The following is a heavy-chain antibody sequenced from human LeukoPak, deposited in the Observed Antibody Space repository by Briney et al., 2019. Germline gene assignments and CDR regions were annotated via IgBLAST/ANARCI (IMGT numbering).Heavy chain of an antibody. V-gene: IGHV1-18*01. CDR2: INAYNGNT. D-gene: IGHD1-1*01. CDR3: ARRQGTTLSFDY. Sequence: GAAVTLSFTASAYTFTIYGFSLARQAPGPGLERMGWINAYNGNTNYAQKLQGRVTMTTDTSTSTAYMELRSLRFDDTAVYYCARRQGTTLSFDYWGQGTLVTVSS. CDR1: AYTFTIYG. J-gene: IGHJ4*02.